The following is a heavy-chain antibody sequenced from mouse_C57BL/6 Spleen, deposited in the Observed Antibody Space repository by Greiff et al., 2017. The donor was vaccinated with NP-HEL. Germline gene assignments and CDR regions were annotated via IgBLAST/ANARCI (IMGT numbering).Heavy chain of an antibody. V-gene: IGHV1-82*01. D-gene: IGHD1-1*01. J-gene: IGHJ1*03. CDR3: ARGYGSSYWYFDV. CDR2: IYPGDGDT. Sequence: VQLQQSGPELVKPGASVKISCKASGYAFSSSWMNWVKQRPGKGLEWIGRIYPGDGDTNYNGKFKGKATLTADKASSTAYMQLSSLTSEDSAVYSCARGYGSSYWYFDVWGTGTTVTVSS. CDR1: GYAFSSSW.